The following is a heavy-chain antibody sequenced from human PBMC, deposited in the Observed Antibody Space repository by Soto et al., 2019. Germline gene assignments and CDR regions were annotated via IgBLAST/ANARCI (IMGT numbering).Heavy chain of an antibody. CDR1: GYTFTSYG. CDR2: ISANNGNT. J-gene: IGHJ4*02. D-gene: IGHD1-26*01. V-gene: IGHV1-18*01. CDR3: AGDAGSNCLDH. Sequence: ASVKVSCKASGYTFTSYGISWVRQAPGQGLEWMGRISANNGNTSYARKFQGRVTMTTDASTSTAYMELRSLRSDDTAVYYCAGDAGSNCLDHWGQGTLVTVSS.